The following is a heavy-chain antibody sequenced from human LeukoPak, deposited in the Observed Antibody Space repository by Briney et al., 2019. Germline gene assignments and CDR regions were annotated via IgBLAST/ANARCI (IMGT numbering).Heavy chain of an antibody. V-gene: IGHV1-46*01. CDR3: ARGRATAMVTGWFDP. Sequence: ASVKVSCKASGYTFTSYYMDWGRQAPGQGREWMGIINASGGSTSYAQKFQGRVTMTRDTSTSTVYMELSSLRSEDTAVYYCARGRATAMVTGWFDPWGQGTLVPVSS. CDR1: GYTFTSYY. J-gene: IGHJ5*02. D-gene: IGHD5-18*01. CDR2: INASGGST.